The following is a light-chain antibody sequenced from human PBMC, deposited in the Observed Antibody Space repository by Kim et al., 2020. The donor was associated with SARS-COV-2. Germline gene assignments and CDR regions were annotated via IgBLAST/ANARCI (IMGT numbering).Light chain of an antibody. J-gene: IGKJ2*01. CDR3: QHRSNWYT. CDR2: DAS. V-gene: IGKV3-11*01. Sequence: EIVLTQSPATLSLTPGDTATLSCRASPSVSIYLAWYQHKPGQAPRLLISDASNRATGIPPRFTGSGSETDFTLTITSLEPEDSAVYYCQHRSNWYTFGQGTKLEI. CDR1: PSVSIY.